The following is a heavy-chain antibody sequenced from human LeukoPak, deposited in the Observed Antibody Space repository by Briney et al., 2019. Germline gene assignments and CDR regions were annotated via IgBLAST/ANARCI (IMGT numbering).Heavy chain of an antibody. V-gene: IGHV1-2*02. CDR1: GYTFTVYY. CDR2: INPNSGGT. J-gene: IGHJ6*02. Sequence: ASVKVSCKASGYTFTVYYMHWVRQAPGQGLEWMGWINPNSGGTNYAQKFQGRVTITRDTSISTAYMELSRLRSDDTAVYYCARAPPHYYYGMDVWGQGTTVTVSS. CDR3: ARAPPHYYYGMDV.